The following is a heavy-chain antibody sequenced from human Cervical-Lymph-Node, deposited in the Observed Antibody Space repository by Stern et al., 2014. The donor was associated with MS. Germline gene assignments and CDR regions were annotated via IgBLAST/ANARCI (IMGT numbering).Heavy chain of an antibody. D-gene: IGHD3-3*01. Sequence: VHLVESGGRVVQPGKSLRLSCEASGFTFRNYSMQWVRQAPGKGLEWLAFLAYDGSQEFYADSLKGRFTISRDNSKNTLYLQMSSLRPEDTAVYYCAKVKWLHDLWSGYCDNWGQGTLVTVSS. CDR1: GFTFRNYS. V-gene: IGHV3-30*04. J-gene: IGHJ4*02. CDR3: AKVKWLHDLWSGYCDN. CDR2: LAYDGSQE.